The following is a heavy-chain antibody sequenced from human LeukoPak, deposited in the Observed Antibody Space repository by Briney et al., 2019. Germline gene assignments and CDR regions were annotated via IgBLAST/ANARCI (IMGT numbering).Heavy chain of an antibody. CDR1: GYTFTSYA. CDR3: ARVLAVAGLYYFDY. D-gene: IGHD6-19*01. V-gene: IGHV1-69*13. Sequence: SVKVSCKASGYTFTSYAISWVRQAPGQGLEWMGGIIPIFGTANYAQKFQGRVTITADESTSTAYMELSSLRSEDTAVYYCARVLAVAGLYYFDYWGQGTLVTVSS. J-gene: IGHJ4*02. CDR2: IIPIFGTA.